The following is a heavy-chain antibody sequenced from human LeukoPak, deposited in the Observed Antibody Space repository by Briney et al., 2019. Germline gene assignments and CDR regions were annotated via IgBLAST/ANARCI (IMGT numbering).Heavy chain of an antibody. D-gene: IGHD4-23*01. J-gene: IGHJ6*02. CDR2: IGTAGDT. V-gene: IGHV3-13*01. CDR3: ARVLDYGGNWYYYYGMDV. CDR1: GFTFSSYD. Sequence: GGSLRLSCAASGFTFSSYDMHWVRQATGKGLEWVSAIGTAGDTYYPGSVKGRFTISRENAKNSLYLQMNSLRAEDTAMYYCARVLDYGGNWYYYYGMDVWGQGTTVTVSS.